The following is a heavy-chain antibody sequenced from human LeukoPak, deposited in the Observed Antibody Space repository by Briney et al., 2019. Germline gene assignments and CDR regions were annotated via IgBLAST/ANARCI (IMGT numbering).Heavy chain of an antibody. CDR3: AKELLWFGEYPNGFDY. D-gene: IGHD3-10*01. CDR1: GFTFSSYG. J-gene: IGHJ4*02. V-gene: IGHV3-30*18. CDR2: MSYDGSNK. Sequence: GRSLRLSCAASGFTFSSYGMHWVRQAPGKGLEWVAVMSYDGSNKYYADSVKGRFTISRDNSKNTLYLQMNSLRAEDTAVYYCAKELLWFGEYPNGFDYWGQGTLVTVSS.